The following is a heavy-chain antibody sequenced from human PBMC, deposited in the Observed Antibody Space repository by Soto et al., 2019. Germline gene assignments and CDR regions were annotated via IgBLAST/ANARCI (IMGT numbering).Heavy chain of an antibody. CDR1: GYTFTSYG. CDR3: ARVGMGGTPDY. J-gene: IGHJ4*02. CDR2: ISAYNDNT. V-gene: IGHV1-18*01. D-gene: IGHD3-16*01. Sequence: QVQLVQSGAEVKKPGASVKVSCKASGYTFTSYGITWVRQAPGQGLEWMGWISAYNDNTIYAQKFQGSVTMTTDTFPRTAYMEVRSLRSDEAAVYCCARVGMGGTPDYWGQGSAVTASP.